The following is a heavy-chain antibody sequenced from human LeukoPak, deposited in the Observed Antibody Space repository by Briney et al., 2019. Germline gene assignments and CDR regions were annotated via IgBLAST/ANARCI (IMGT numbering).Heavy chain of an antibody. CDR3: ARQLVAVGSAFDM. Sequence: SETLSLTCTVSGGSFSTSTYYWGWIRQPPGKGLECIVSVSYSGTAYYYPALKSQDTISVDTSNSQFSLTLPPLTPAATAVHWSARQLVAVGSAFDMWGEGTMVTVSS. D-gene: IGHD2-15*01. V-gene: IGHV4-39*01. J-gene: IGHJ3*02. CDR1: GGSFSTSTYY. CDR2: VSYSGTA.